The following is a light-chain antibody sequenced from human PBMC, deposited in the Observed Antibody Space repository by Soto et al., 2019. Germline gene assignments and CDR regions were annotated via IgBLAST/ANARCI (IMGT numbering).Light chain of an antibody. V-gene: IGLV2-8*01. CDR3: AAWDDSLSGLYV. CDR2: EVT. Sequence: QSVLTQPPSASGSPGQSVTISCTGTSSDVGAYNYVSWYQQHPDKAPKLMIYEVTKRPSGVPDRFSGSKSGTSASLAISGLRSEDEADYYCAAWDDSLSGLYVFGTGTKVTVL. J-gene: IGLJ1*01. CDR1: SSDVGAYNY.